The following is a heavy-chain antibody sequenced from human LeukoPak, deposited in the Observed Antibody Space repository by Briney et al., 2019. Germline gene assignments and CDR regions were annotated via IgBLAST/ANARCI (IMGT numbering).Heavy chain of an antibody. CDR3: AKVIKSSGRGVIVYSWFDP. Sequence: PSETLSLTCTVSGDSITSSTYYWGWIRQTPGKGLEWIGTIYYSGTTYYNPSLKSRVTISVDTSKNQFSLKLSSVTAADTAVCYCAKVIKSSGRGVIVYSWFDPLGQGTLVTVSS. V-gene: IGHV4-39*01. D-gene: IGHD2/OR15-2a*01. J-gene: IGHJ5*02. CDR1: GDSITSSTYY. CDR2: IYYSGTT.